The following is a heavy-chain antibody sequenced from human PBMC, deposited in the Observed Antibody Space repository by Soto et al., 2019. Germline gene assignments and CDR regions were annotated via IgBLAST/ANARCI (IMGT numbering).Heavy chain of an antibody. D-gene: IGHD3-22*01. V-gene: IGHV1-69*13. CDR1: GGTFSSYA. Sequence: SVKVSCKASGGTFSSYAISWVRQAPGQGLEWMGGIIPIFGTANYAQKFQGRVTITADESTSTAYMELSSLRSEDTAVYYCARDAPITMIVVVNDAFDIWGQGTMVTVSS. CDR3: ARDAPITMIVVVNDAFDI. J-gene: IGHJ3*02. CDR2: IIPIFGTA.